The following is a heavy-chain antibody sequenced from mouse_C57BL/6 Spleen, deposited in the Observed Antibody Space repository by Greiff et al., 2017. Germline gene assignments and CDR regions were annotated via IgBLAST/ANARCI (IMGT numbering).Heavy chain of an antibody. CDR3: ARKGDYYYGYCDV. CDR2: ISYDGSN. V-gene: IGHV3-6*01. Sequence: EVQLVESGPGLVKPSQSLSLTCSVTGYSITSGYYWNWIRQFPGNKLEWMGYISYDGSNNYNPSLKNRISITRDTSKNQFFLKLNSVTTEDTATYYCARKGDYYYGYCDVWGTGTTVTVSS. J-gene: IGHJ1*03. CDR1: GYSITSGYY. D-gene: IGHD1-1*01.